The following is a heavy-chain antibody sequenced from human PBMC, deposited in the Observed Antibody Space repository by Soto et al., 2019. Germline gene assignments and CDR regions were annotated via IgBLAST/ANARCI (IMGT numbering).Heavy chain of an antibody. CDR1: GFTFSSYG. J-gene: IGHJ6*03. Sequence: QVQLVESGGGVVQPGRSLRLSCAASGFTFSSYGMHWVRQAPGKGLEWVAVIWYDGSNKYYADSVKGRFTISRDNSKNTLYLQMNSLRAEDTAVYYCARNPYCTSTSCYYYYYMDVWGKGTTVTVSS. V-gene: IGHV3-33*01. D-gene: IGHD2-2*01. CDR3: ARNPYCTSTSCYYYYYMDV. CDR2: IWYDGSNK.